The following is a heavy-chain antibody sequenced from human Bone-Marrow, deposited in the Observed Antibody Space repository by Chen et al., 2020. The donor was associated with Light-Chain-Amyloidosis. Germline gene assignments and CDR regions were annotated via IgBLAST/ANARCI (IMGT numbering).Heavy chain of an antibody. V-gene: IGHV3-21*01. CDR1: GFTFSSYS. CDR3: AREKYSSSGFDY. CDR2: ISSSSSYI. Sequence: EVQLVESGGGLVKPGGSLRLSCAASGFTFSSYSMNWVRQAPGKGREWVSSISSSSSYIYYADAVKGRCTISRDNAKNSLYLQMNSLRAEDTAVYYCAREKYSSSGFDYWGQGTLVTVSS. J-gene: IGHJ4*02. D-gene: IGHD6-6*01.